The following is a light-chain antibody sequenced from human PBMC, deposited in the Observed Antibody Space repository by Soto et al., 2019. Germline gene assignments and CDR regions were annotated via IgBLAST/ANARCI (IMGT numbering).Light chain of an antibody. Sequence: DIQMTQSPSTLSASVGDRVTITCRASQSTSSYLAWYQQKPGKAPKLLIYQASSLENGVPSRFSGSGSGTEFSLTISSLQPDDFATYYCQQYSSHSTFGQGTRLEI. CDR1: QSTSSY. J-gene: IGKJ5*01. V-gene: IGKV1-5*03. CDR3: QQYSSHST. CDR2: QAS.